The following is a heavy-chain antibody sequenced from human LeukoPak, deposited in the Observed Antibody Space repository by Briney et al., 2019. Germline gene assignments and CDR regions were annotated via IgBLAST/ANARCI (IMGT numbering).Heavy chain of an antibody. J-gene: IGHJ4*02. V-gene: IGHV4-59*01. CDR3: ARGPAWYFNY. CDR1: GGSISSNF. Sequence: PSQTLSLSCTVSGGSISSNFWSWNRQPPGNGLQWIGYIYYSGSANYNPSLMSRADISEDTSKNQVSLKLSSVTAADTAIYYCARGPAWYFNYWGQGTLVTVSS. CDR2: IYYSGSA.